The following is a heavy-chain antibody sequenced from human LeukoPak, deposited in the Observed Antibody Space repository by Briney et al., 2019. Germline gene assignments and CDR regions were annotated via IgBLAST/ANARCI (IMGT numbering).Heavy chain of an antibody. CDR2: IYYSGST. CDR3: ARLYYYGSRYFDY. J-gene: IGHJ4*02. CDR1: GGSIGSRSSY. Sequence: SETLSLTCTVSGGSIGSRSSYWGWIRQPPGKGLEWIGTIYYSGSTYSNPSLRSRVTISVDTSKNQFSLRLNSVTAADTAVYYCARLYYYGSRYFDYWGQGTLVTVSS. D-gene: IGHD3-10*01. V-gene: IGHV4-39*01.